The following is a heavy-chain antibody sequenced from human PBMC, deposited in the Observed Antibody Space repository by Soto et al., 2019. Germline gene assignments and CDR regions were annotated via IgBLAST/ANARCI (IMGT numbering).Heavy chain of an antibody. CDR1: GYTFTSYG. CDR3: VRRHVSATGIDWFGP. Sequence: ASVKVSCKASGYTFTSYGIHWVRQAPGQRLEWMGWINAANGDTKYSPKFQGRVTITRDTSASTAYMELSSLRSEDTAVYYCVRRHVSATGIDWFGPWGQGTRVTVAS. D-gene: IGHD6-13*01. V-gene: IGHV1-3*01. J-gene: IGHJ5*02. CDR2: INAANGDT.